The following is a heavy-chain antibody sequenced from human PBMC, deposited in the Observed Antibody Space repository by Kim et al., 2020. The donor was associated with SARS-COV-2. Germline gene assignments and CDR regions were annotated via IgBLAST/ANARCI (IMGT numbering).Heavy chain of an antibody. Sequence: QKFQGRVTITADESTSTAYMELSSLRSEDTAVYYCARGAEWELPFYYFDYWGQGTLVTVSS. D-gene: IGHD1-26*01. CDR3: ARGAEWELPFYYFDY. J-gene: IGHJ4*02. V-gene: IGHV1-69*01.